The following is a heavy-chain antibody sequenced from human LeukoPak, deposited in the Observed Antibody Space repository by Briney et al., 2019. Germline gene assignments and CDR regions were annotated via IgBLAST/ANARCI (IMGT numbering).Heavy chain of an antibody. J-gene: IGHJ4*02. CDR3: ARGRLTASGSYYDAPFDY. CDR2: IGAAGDT. Sequence: GGSLRLSCAASGFTFSSYDMHWVRQATGKGLEWVSAIGAAGDTYYPGSVKGRFTISRENAKNSLYLQMNSLRAGDTAVYYCARGRLTASGSYYDAPFDYWGQGTLVTVSS. D-gene: IGHD1-26*01. CDR1: GFTFSSYD. V-gene: IGHV3-13*01.